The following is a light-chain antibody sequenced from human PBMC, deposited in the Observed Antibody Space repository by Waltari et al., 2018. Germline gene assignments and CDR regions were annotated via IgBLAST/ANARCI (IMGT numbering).Light chain of an antibody. CDR1: QSVSSSN. Sequence: EIVLTQSPGTLSLSPGERATLSCRASQSVSSSNLAWYQQKPGQAPRLLIFGASSRATGIPDRFGGSGSGTDFTLTISRLEPEDFAVYYCQRYGTPPITFGQGTRLEIK. J-gene: IGKJ5*01. V-gene: IGKV3-20*01. CDR2: GAS. CDR3: QRYGTPPIT.